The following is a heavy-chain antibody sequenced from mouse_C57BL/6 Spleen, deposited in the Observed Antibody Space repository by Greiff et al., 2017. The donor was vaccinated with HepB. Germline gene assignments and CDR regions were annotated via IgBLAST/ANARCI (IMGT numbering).Heavy chain of an antibody. CDR1: GYSITSGYD. CDR2: ISYSGST. J-gene: IGHJ2*01. D-gene: IGHD2-4*01. V-gene: IGHV3-1*01. CDR3: ARDGDDYGSFDY. Sequence: EVKLQESGPGMVKPSQSLSLTCTVTGYSITSGYDWHWIRHFPGNKLEWMGYISYSGSTNYNPSLKSRISITHDTSKNHFFLKLNSVTTEDTATDYCARDGDDYGSFDYWGQGTTLTVSS.